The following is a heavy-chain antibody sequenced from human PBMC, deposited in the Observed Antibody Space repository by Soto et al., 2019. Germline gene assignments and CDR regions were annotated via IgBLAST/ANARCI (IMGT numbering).Heavy chain of an antibody. V-gene: IGHV4-59*13. J-gene: IGHJ4*02. D-gene: IGHD6-19*01. CDR2: VYHTGST. CDR1: GGSISDYY. Sequence: QVQLQESGPGLVKPSETLSLTCTISGGSISDYYWSWVRQSPGKGLEWIGYVYHTGSTNYNPSLTTLVTISVDTSRNHYSLLLYSVTASDTAVYYCAKHYHSTGWDAAFDYWGQGTLVTVSS. CDR3: AKHYHSTGWDAAFDY.